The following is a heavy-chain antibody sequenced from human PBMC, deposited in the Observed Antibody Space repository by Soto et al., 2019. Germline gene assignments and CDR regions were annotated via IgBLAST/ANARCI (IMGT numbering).Heavy chain of an antibody. Sequence: QVQLQQWGAGLLKPSETLSLTCAVYGGSFSGYYWSWIRQPPGKGLEWIGEINHSGSTNYNPSLKSRVTISVDTSKNQFSLKLSSVTAADTAVYYCARDTMVRGVIIPGDWFDPWGQGTLVTVSS. V-gene: IGHV4-34*01. CDR3: ARDTMVRGVIIPGDWFDP. CDR2: INHSGST. J-gene: IGHJ5*02. CDR1: GGSFSGYY. D-gene: IGHD3-10*01.